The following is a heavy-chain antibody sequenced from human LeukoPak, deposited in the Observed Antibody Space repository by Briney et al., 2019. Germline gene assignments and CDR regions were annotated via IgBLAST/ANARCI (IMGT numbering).Heavy chain of an antibody. V-gene: IGHV1-46*01. CDR1: GYTFTGYF. CDR2: INPSGGST. CDR3: ARAFTIAVAGTLRGFGY. D-gene: IGHD6-19*01. J-gene: IGHJ4*02. Sequence: ASVKVSCKASGYTFTGYFMHWVRQAPGQGLEWMGWINPSGGSTSYAQKFQGRVTMTRDTSTSTVYMELSSLRSEDTAVYYCARAFTIAVAGTLRGFGYWGQGTLVTVSP.